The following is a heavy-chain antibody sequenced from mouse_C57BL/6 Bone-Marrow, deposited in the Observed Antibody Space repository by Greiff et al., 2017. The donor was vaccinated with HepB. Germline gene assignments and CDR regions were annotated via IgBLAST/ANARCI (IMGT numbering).Heavy chain of an antibody. D-gene: IGHD2-3*01. CDR2: ISSGSSTS. V-gene: IGHV5-17*01. CDR1: GFTFSDYG. J-gene: IGHJ1*03. Sequence: EVQLQQSGGGLVKPGGSLKLSCAASGFTFSDYGMHWVRQAPEKGLEWVAYISSGSSTSYYADTVKGRFTISRDNAKNTLFLQMTSLRSEDTAMYYCARGDGYYVWYFDVWGTGTTVTVSS. CDR3: ARGDGYYVWYFDV.